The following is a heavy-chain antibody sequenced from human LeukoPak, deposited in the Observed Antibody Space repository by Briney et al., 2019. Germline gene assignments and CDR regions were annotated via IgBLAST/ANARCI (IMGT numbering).Heavy chain of an antibody. J-gene: IGHJ3*02. CDR2: ISAYNGNT. Sequence: GASVKVSCKASAYTFTSYGISWVRQAPGQGLEWMGWISAYNGNTNYAQKVQGRVTMTTDTSTSTAYMELRSLRSDDTAVYYCARDPRSRQPSYDAFDIWGQGTMVTVSP. CDR3: ARDPRSRQPSYDAFDI. V-gene: IGHV1-18*01. D-gene: IGHD1-1*01. CDR1: AYTFTSYG.